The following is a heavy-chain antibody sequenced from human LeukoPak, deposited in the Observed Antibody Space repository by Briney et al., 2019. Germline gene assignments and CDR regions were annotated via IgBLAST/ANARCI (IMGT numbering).Heavy chain of an antibody. CDR1: GYTLTELS. Sequence: ASAKVSCKVSGYTLTELSMHWVRQAPGKGLEWMGGFDPEDGETIYAQKFQGRVTMTEDTSTDTAYMELSSLRSEDTAVYYCATSEHSLYLGRGRYWFDPWGQGTLVTVSS. CDR3: ATSEHSLYLGRGRYWFDP. V-gene: IGHV1-24*01. D-gene: IGHD3-16*01. J-gene: IGHJ5*02. CDR2: FDPEDGET.